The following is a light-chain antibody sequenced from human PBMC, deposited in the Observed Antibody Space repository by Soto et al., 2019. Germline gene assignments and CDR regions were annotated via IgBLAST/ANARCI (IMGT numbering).Light chain of an antibody. CDR3: CSYAGSYTSYV. J-gene: IGLJ1*01. CDR2: DVT. CDR1: SSDVGGYNS. Sequence: QSALTQPRSVSGSPGQSVTISCTGTSSDVGGYNSVSWYQQHPGKAPKLMIYDVTKRPSGVPDRFSGSKSGNTASLTISGLQAEDEADYYCCSYAGSYTSYVLGIGTKLTVL. V-gene: IGLV2-11*01.